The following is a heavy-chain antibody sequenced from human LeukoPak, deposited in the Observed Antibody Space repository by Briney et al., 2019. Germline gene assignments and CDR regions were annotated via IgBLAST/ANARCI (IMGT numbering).Heavy chain of an antibody. D-gene: IGHD3-22*01. CDR1: GFTFSSYA. V-gene: IGHV3-23*01. J-gene: IGHJ4*02. CDR2: ISGSGGST. CDR3: AKTNPNYYYDSSGSADY. Sequence: GGSLRLSCAASGFTFSSYAMNWVRQAPGKGLEWVSAISGSGGSTYYADSVKGRFTISRDNSKNTLYLQMNSPRAEDTAVYYCAKTNPNYYYDSSGSADYWGQGTLVTVSS.